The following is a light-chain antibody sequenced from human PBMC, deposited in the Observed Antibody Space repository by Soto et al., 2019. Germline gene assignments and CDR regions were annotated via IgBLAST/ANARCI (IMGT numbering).Light chain of an antibody. CDR1: RSDVGSYNL. CDR3: CSYAGSSTLI. J-gene: IGLJ2*01. CDR2: EGS. Sequence: QSALTQPASVSGSPGQSITISCTGTRSDVGSYNLVSWYQQHPGKAPKLMIYEGSKRPSGVSNRFSGFKSGNTASLTISGLQAEDEADYYCCSYAGSSTLIFGGGTKLTVL. V-gene: IGLV2-23*01.